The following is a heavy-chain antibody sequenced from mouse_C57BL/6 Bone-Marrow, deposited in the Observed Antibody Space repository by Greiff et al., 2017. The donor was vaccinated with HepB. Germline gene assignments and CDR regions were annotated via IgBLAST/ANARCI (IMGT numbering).Heavy chain of an antibody. CDR2: IYPRSGNT. V-gene: IGHV1-81*01. J-gene: IGHJ2*01. CDR3: ARGYGSRYYFDY. D-gene: IGHD1-1*01. CDR1: GYTFTSYG. Sequence: VKLVESGAELARPGASVKLSCKASGYTFTSYGISWVKQRTGQGLEWIGEIYPRSGNTYYNEKFKGKATLTADKSSSTAYMELRSLTSEDSAVYFCARGYGSRYYFDYWGQGTTLTVSS.